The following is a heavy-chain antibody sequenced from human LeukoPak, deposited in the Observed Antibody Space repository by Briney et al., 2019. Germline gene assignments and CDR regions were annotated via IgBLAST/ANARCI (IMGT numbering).Heavy chain of an antibody. CDR3: ARDTGTVTTPAAFDI. Sequence: GASVKVSCKASGDTFSSYAISWVRQAPGQGLEWMGRIIPIFGTANYAQKFQGRVTITTDESTSTAYMELRSLRSDDTAVYYCARDTGTVTTPAAFDIWGQGTMVTVSS. CDR1: GDTFSSYA. D-gene: IGHD4-17*01. V-gene: IGHV1-69*05. CDR2: IIPIFGTA. J-gene: IGHJ3*02.